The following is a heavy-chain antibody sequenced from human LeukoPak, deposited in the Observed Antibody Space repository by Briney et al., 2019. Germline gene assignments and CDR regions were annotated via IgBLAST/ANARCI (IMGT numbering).Heavy chain of an antibody. D-gene: IGHD7-27*01. J-gene: IGHJ4*02. V-gene: IGHV3-30*03. CDR2: ISYDAKYK. Sequence: GGSLRLSCAASGFTFSNSGMHWVRQAPGKGLEWVAYISYDAKYKIYARSLRGRFTISRDNSKNTLYLQMNSLRAEDTAVYYCARESNWAFDYWGQGTLVTVSS. CDR3: ARESNWAFDY. CDR1: GFTFSNSG.